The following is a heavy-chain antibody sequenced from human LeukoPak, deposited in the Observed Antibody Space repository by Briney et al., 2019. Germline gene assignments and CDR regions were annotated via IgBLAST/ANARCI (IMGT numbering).Heavy chain of an antibody. CDR1: GFTFSNYA. CDR3: AKDRKLRYFDWKYYFDY. J-gene: IGHJ4*02. Sequence: GGSLRLSCSTSGFTFSNYAMSWVRQAPGKGLEWVSAISGSGGSTYYADSVKGRFTISRDNSKNTLYLQMNSLRAEDTAVYYCAKDRKLRYFDWKYYFDYWGQGTLVTVSS. V-gene: IGHV3-23*01. D-gene: IGHD3-9*01. CDR2: ISGSGGST.